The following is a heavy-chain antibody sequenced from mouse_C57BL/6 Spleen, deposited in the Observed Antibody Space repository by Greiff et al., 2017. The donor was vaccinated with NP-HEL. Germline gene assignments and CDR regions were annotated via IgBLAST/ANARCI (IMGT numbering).Heavy chain of an antibody. CDR2: IRNKANGYTT. CDR3: ARNGELYLSMDY. Sequence: EVKLMESGGGLVQPGGSLSLSCAASGFTFTDYYMSWVRQPPGKALEWLGFIRNKANGYTTEYSASVKGRFTISRDNSQSILYLQMNALRAEDSATYYCARNGELYLSMDYWGQGTSVTVSS. V-gene: IGHV7-3*01. D-gene: IGHD5-5*01. CDR1: GFTFTDYY. J-gene: IGHJ4*01.